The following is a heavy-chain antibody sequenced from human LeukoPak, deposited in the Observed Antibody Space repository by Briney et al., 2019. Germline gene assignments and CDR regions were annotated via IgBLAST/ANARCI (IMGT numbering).Heavy chain of an antibody. CDR2: ISAYNGNT. J-gene: IGHJ6*03. D-gene: IGHD4-17*01. Sequence: GASVKVSCKASGYTFTSYGISWVRQAPGQGLEWMGWISAYNGNTNYAQKLQGRVTMTTDTSTSTAYMELRSLRSDDTAVYYCARDGDYVGYYYYYYMDVWGKGTTVTVSS. V-gene: IGHV1-18*01. CDR3: ARDGDYVGYYYYYYMDV. CDR1: GYTFTSYG.